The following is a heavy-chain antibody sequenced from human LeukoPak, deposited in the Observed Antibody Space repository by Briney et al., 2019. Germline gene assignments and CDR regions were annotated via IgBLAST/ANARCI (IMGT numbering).Heavy chain of an antibody. CDR3: ARWGVQIWFGELLFAKRLYNWFDP. D-gene: IGHD3-10*01. J-gene: IGHJ5*02. CDR2: IYYSGST. CDR1: GGSISSNSYY. V-gene: IGHV4-39*01. Sequence: SETLSLTCAVSGGSISSNSYYWGWIRQPPGKGLEWIGSIYYSGSTYYNPSLKSRVTISVDTSKNQFSLKLSSVTAADTAVYYCARWGVQIWFGELLFAKRLYNWFDPWGQGTLVTVSS.